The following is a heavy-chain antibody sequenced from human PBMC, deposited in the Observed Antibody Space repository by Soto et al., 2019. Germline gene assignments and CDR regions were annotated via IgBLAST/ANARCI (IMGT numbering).Heavy chain of an antibody. J-gene: IGHJ4*02. CDR1: GYTFTGYY. D-gene: IGHD5-12*01. CDR2: INPNSGGT. V-gene: IGHV1-2*02. CDR3: ARDRGGGYATHFDY. Sequence: GASVKVSCKASGYTFTGYYMHWVRQAPGQGLEWMGWINPNSGGTNYAQKFQGRVTMTRDTSISTAYMELSRLRSDDTAVYYCARDRGGGYATHFDYWGQGTLVTVSS.